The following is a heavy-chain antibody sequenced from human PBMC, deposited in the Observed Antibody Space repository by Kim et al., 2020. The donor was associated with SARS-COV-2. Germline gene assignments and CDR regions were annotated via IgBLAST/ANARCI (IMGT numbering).Heavy chain of an antibody. CDR3: ARQDSRSEPSPFAM. CDR2: IYPGDSDV. D-gene: IGHD4-4*01. V-gene: IGHV5-51*01. J-gene: IGHJ3*02. Sequence: GESLKISCQASGYKFSNYWIGWVRQMPGKGLEWVGIIYPGDSDVRYNPSFRGQVTLAVDTSINTAYLQWSSLKASDTATYYCARQDSRSEPSPFAMWGQGTLVTVSS. CDR1: GYKFSNYW.